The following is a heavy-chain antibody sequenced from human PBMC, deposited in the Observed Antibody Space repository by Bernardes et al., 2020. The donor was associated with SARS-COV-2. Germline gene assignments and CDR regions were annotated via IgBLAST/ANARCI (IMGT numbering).Heavy chain of an antibody. J-gene: IGHJ4*02. CDR3: ATGPFDYYDSSGYSFGY. CDR2: ISAYNGNT. V-gene: IGHV1-18*01. Sequence: ASVKVSCKASGYTFTSYGISWVRQAPGQGLEWMGWISAYNGNTNYAQKLQGRVTMTTDTSTSTAYMELRSLRSDDTAVYYCATGPFDYYDSSGYSFGYWGQGTLVTVSS. CDR1: GYTFTSYG. D-gene: IGHD3-22*01.